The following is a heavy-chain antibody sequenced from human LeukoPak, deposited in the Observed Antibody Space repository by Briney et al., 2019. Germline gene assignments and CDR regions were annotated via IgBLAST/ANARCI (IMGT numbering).Heavy chain of an antibody. J-gene: IGHJ3*02. CDR1: GYTFTSYE. Sequence: ASVKVSCKASGYTFTSYEINWVRQASGQGVEWMGWMDINSGDRGYAQKFQGRVTRTRTTSISTAPRELSSLRSEDTAVYYCARVLAGRGWYDVFAIWAQGTMVTVSS. CDR2: MDINSGDR. D-gene: IGHD6-19*01. V-gene: IGHV1-8*01. CDR3: ARVLAGRGWYDVFAI.